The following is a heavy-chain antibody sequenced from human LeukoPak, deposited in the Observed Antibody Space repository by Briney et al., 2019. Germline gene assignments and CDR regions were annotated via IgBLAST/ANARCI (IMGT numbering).Heavy chain of an antibody. V-gene: IGHV3-74*01. CDR1: GFTYSSHA. Sequence: PGGSLRLSCAASGFTYSSHAMSWARQAPGKGLVWVSRINSDGSSTSYADAVKGRFTISRDNAKNTLYLQMNSLRAEDTAVYYCARDDAYCGGDCPKFDYWGQGTLVTVSS. CDR3: ARDDAYCGGDCPKFDY. D-gene: IGHD2-21*02. CDR2: INSDGSST. J-gene: IGHJ4*02.